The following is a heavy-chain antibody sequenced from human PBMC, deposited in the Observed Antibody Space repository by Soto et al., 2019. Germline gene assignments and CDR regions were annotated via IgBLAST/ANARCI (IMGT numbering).Heavy chain of an antibody. CDR2: IYHSGST. J-gene: IGHJ5*02. D-gene: IGHD3-10*01. CDR3: ARGASGLNEWFGEGWFDP. CDR1: GGSISSGGYS. V-gene: IGHV4-30-2*01. Sequence: QLQLQESGSGLVKPSQTLSLTCAVSGGSISSGGYSWSWIRQPPGKGLEWMGYIYHSGSTYYNPALNSRVTISVDRSVNQFALKLSSVTAADTVVYYCARGASGLNEWFGEGWFDPWGQGTLVTVSS.